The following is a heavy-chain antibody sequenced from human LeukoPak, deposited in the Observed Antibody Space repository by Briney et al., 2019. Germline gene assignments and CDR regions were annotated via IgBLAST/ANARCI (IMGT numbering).Heavy chain of an antibody. CDR3: AKRLGRSYYYGSGIDY. CDR2: IRYDGSNK. J-gene: IGHJ4*02. V-gene: IGHV3-30*02. D-gene: IGHD3-10*01. CDR1: GFSFSSYG. Sequence: GGSLRLSCAASGFSFSSYGMHWVRQAPGKGLEWVAFIRYDGSNKYYADSVKGRFTISRDNSKNTLYLQMNSLRAGDTAVYYCAKRLGRSYYYGSGIDYWGQGTLVTVSS.